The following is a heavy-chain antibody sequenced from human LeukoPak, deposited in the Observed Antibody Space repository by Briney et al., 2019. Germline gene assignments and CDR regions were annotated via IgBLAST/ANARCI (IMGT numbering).Heavy chain of an antibody. Sequence: ASVKVSCKASGYTFTSYAMNWVRQAPGQGLEWMGWVNTNTGIPTYAQAFTGRFVFSLDTSVSTASLQISSLKAEDTAVYYCARDSSGSYPYYFDYWGQGTLVTVSS. D-gene: IGHD1-26*01. V-gene: IGHV7-4-1*02. CDR1: GYTFTSYA. CDR3: ARDSSGSYPYYFDY. CDR2: VNTNTGIP. J-gene: IGHJ4*02.